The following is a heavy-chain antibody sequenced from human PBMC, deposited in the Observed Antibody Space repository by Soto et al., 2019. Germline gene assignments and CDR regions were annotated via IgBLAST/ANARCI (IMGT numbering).Heavy chain of an antibody. Sequence: QVQLQESGPGLVKPSQTLSLTCTVSGGSISSGGYYWSWIRQHPGKGLEWIGYIYYSGSTYYNPSLQERGTNTVDTSKNQLSLKLSSVTAADTAVYYWAGVCGGDCHHGMDVWGQGTTVTVSS. D-gene: IGHD2-21*02. CDR3: AGVCGGDCHHGMDV. J-gene: IGHJ6*02. CDR2: IYYSGST. V-gene: IGHV4-31*03. CDR1: GGSISSGGYY.